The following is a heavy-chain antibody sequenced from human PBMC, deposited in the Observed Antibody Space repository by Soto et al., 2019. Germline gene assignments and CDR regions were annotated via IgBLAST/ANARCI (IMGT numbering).Heavy chain of an antibody. J-gene: IGHJ5*02. CDR2: ISSSSSYI. CDR1: GFTFSSYS. D-gene: IGHD5-18*01. Sequence: AGGSLRLSCAASGFTFSSYSMNWVRQAPGKGLEWVSSISSSSSYIYYADSVKGRFTISRDNAKNSLYLQMNSLRAEDTAVYYCARLSTNTAMVPGGQGTLVTVSS. V-gene: IGHV3-21*01. CDR3: ARLSTNTAMVP.